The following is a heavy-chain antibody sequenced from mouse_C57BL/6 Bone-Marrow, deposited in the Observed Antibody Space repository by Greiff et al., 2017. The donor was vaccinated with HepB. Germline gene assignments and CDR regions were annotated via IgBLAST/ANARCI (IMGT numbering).Heavy chain of an antibody. CDR2: ISNGGGST. CDR3: SRRYGYYQYFDV. Sequence: EVKLVESGGGLVQPGGSLKLSCAASGFTFSDYYMYWVRQTPEKRLEWVAYISNGGGSTYYPDTVKGRFTISRDNAKNTLYLQMSRLKSEDTAMYYCSRRYGYYQYFDVWGTGTTVTVSS. J-gene: IGHJ1*03. CDR1: GFTFSDYY. D-gene: IGHD2-3*01. V-gene: IGHV5-12*01.